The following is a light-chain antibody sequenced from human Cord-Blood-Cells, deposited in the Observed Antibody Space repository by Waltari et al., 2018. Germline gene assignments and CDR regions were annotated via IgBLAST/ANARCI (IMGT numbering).Light chain of an antibody. CDR1: QRISSY. CDR3: QQSYSTPC. V-gene: IGKV1-39*01. Sequence: DIQMTPSPSSLSASVGDRVTITCRASQRISSYLNWYQQKPGKAPKLLIYAASSLQSGVPSRFSGSGSGTDFTLTISSLQPEDFATYYCQQSYSTPCFGGGTKVEIK. CDR2: AAS. J-gene: IGKJ4*01.